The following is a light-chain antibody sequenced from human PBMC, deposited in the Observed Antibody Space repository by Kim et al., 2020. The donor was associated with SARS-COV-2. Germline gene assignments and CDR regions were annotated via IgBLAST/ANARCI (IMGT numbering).Light chain of an antibody. CDR3: ASYAGGSTLV. J-gene: IGLJ2*01. Sequence: QPVLTQPPSASGSRGQSVTISCTGTKYDVGYFNYVSWYQQQPGSAPKLIIFAVSKRPPGGPDRFSGSKSGNTASLTLSGLRDEDEGDYFCASYAGGSTLVFGTGTQLTVL. CDR1: KYDVGYFNY. CDR2: AVS. V-gene: IGLV2-8*01.